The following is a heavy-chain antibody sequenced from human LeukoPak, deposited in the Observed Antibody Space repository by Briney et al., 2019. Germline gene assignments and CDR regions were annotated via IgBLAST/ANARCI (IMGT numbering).Heavy chain of an antibody. CDR1: GYIFTGYY. D-gene: IGHD2-2*01. CDR3: ARDAQFTVVGPAAKLNYMDV. J-gene: IGHJ6*03. Sequence: ASVKVSCKASGYIFTGYYMHWVRQAPGQGLEWMGWINPNSGGTNYAQKFEGRVIMTRDTSSTVYMEVKRLRSDDTDIYYCARDAQFTVVGPAAKLNYMDVWGKGTTVTVSS. V-gene: IGHV1-2*02. CDR2: INPNSGGT.